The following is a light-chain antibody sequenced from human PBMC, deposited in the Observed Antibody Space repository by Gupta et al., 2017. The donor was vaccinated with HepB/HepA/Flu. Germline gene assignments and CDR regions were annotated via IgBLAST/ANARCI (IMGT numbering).Light chain of an antibody. Sequence: DSQMSHASPVVSGSLGDTVTISCRVSQDISRWLVWYHQRPGQAPRLLIYDASSGKSGVPSRFSGSGCGTDFTLTISRLQPEDSANYSCQQCYSCPITFGRGTKVYIK. V-gene: IGKV1-12*01. CDR1: QDISRW. CDR2: DAS. CDR3: QQCYSCPIT. J-gene: IGKJ4*01.